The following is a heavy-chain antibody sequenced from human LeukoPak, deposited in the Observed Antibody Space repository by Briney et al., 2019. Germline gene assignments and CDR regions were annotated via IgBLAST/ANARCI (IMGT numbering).Heavy chain of an antibody. J-gene: IGHJ4*02. Sequence: GGSLRLSCAASGFTFSSYGMSWVRQAPGKGLEWVSEISGSGGSTYYADSVKGRFTISRDNSKNTLYLQMNSLRAEDTAVYYCAKIGSRGSYFRSWGQGTLVTVSS. CDR1: GFTFSSYG. D-gene: IGHD1-26*01. V-gene: IGHV3-23*01. CDR2: ISGSGGST. CDR3: AKIGSRGSYFRS.